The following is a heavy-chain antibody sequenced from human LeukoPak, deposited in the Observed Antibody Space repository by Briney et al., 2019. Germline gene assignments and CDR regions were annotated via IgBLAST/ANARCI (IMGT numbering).Heavy chain of an antibody. CDR2: ISGSGGST. V-gene: IGHV3-23*01. J-gene: IGHJ3*02. Sequence: GGSLRLSCAASGSTFSSYAMSWVRQAPGKGLEWVSAISGSGGSTYYADSVKGRFTISRDNSKNTLYLQMNSLRAEDTAVYYCAKDYGSGWIFWGFDIWGQGTMVTVSS. D-gene: IGHD6-19*01. CDR1: GSTFSSYA. CDR3: AKDYGSGWIFWGFDI.